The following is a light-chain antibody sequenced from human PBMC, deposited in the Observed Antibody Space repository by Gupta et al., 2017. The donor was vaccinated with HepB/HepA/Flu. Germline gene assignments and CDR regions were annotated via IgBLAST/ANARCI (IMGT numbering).Light chain of an antibody. CDR1: SSDVGGYNY. Sequence: SALTQPASVSGSPGQSITISCTGTSSDVGGYNYVSWYQQHPGKAPKLMIYDVSNRPSGVSNRFSGSKSGNTASLTIAGLQAEDEADYYCSSYTSSSTPHVVFGGGTKLTVL. CDR3: SSYTSSSTPHVV. J-gene: IGLJ2*01. V-gene: IGLV2-14*01. CDR2: DVS.